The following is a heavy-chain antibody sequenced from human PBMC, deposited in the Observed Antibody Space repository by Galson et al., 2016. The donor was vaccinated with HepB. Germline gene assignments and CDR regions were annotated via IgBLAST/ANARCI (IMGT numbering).Heavy chain of an antibody. J-gene: IGHJ5*02. CDR3: ASHIRGQYGSGRHEFDL. CDR1: GDTFRTYA. Sequence: SVKVSCKASGEVSGDTFRTYAISWVRQAPGQGLEWMGWITPTFGTAKYAQRFEGRVSITADESTSTAYMELASLRSEDTAVYYFASHIRGQYGSGRHEFDLWGQGTLVIVSS. CDR2: ITPTFGTA. D-gene: IGHD3-10*01. V-gene: IGHV1-69*13.